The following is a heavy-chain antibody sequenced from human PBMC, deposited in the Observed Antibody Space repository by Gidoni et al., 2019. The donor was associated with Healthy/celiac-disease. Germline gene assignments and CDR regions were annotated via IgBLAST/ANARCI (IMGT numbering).Heavy chain of an antibody. V-gene: IGHV4-4*02. Sequence: QVQLQESGPGLVKPSGTLSLTCAVSGGSISSSNWWSWVRRPPGKGLEWIGEIYHSGGTTYTPSLRGQVTKSVDKSKNRFSLRLSSLTAADPAVYSCARDREAAAVLDNWGRGPLVTVSS. J-gene: IGHJ4*02. D-gene: IGHD6-13*01. CDR2: IYHSGGT. CDR1: GGSISSSNW. CDR3: ARDREAAAVLDN.